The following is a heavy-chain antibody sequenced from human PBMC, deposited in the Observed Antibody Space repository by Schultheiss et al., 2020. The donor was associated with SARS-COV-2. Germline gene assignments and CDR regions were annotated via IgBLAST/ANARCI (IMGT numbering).Heavy chain of an antibody. CDR1: GYSISSGYY. Sequence: SETLSLTCAVSGYSISSGYYWGWIRQPPGKGLEWIGSIYHSGSTYYNPSLKSRVTISVDTSKNQFSLKLSSVTAADTAVYYCARVGRSPAAAFDIWGQGTMVTVSS. V-gene: IGHV4-38-2*01. J-gene: IGHJ3*02. CDR3: ARVGRSPAAAFDI. D-gene: IGHD1-26*01. CDR2: IYHSGST.